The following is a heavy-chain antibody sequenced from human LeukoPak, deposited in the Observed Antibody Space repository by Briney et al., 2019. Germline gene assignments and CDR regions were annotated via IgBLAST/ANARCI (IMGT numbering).Heavy chain of an antibody. CDR3: GRHVSTLAAAVFDP. D-gene: IGHD6-13*01. Sequence: GESLKISCKGSGYISTSYWISWVRQLPGKGLEWMGIIYPGDSDTRYSPSFRSHVTISADKSISTAFLQWSSLQASDTAMYYLGRHVSTLAAAVFDPWGQGTLVTVSS. J-gene: IGHJ5*02. CDR1: GYISTSYW. V-gene: IGHV5-51*01. CDR2: IYPGDSDT.